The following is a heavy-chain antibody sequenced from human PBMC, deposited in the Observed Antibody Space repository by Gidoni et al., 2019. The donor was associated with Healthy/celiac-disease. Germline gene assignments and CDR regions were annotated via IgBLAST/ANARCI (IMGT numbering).Heavy chain of an antibody. CDR2: INHSGST. CDR3: ARGRPIGRYFDWLLRTAAFDI. D-gene: IGHD3-9*01. CDR1: GGSFSGYY. J-gene: IGHJ3*02. Sequence: AVYGGSFSGYYWSWIRQPPGKGLEWMGEINHSGSTNYNPSLKSRVTISVDTSKNQFPLKLISVTAADTAVYYCARGRPIGRYFDWLLRTAAFDIWGQGTIVTVSS. V-gene: IGHV4-34*01.